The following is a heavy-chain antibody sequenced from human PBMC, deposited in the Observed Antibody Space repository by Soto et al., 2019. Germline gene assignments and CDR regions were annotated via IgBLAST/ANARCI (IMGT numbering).Heavy chain of an antibody. J-gene: IGHJ2*01. CDR1: GFTFSSYS. CDR2: ISSSSSTI. V-gene: IGHV3-48*01. D-gene: IGHD3-22*01. CDR3: ARGPYYYVSSGPWGYFDL. Sequence: EVQLVESGGGLVQPGGSLRLSCAASGFTFSSYSMNWVRQAPGKGLEWVSYISSSSSTIYYADSVKGRFTISRDNAKNSLYLQMNSLRAEEKGVYSCARGPYYYVSSGPWGYFDLWGRGTLVTVSS.